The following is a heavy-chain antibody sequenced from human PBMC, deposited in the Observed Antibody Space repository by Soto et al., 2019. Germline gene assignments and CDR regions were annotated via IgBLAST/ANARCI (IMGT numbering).Heavy chain of an antibody. CDR1: GYTFTSYA. V-gene: IGHV1-3*01. Sequence: QVQLVQSGAEVKKPGASVKVSCKASGYTFTSYAMHWVRQAPGQRLEWMGWINAGNGNTKYSQKFQGRVTITRDTSASTAYMELSSLRSEDTALYYCARGDDFWSGYYISDYWGQGTLVTVSS. D-gene: IGHD3-3*01. CDR3: ARGDDFWSGYYISDY. CDR2: INAGNGNT. J-gene: IGHJ4*02.